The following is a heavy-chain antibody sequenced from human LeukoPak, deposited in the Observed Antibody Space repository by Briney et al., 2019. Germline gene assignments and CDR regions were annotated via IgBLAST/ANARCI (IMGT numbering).Heavy chain of an antibody. D-gene: IGHD1-26*01. Sequence: PGGALRLSCTAPRFTFGDYAVSRVRQAPGKGLERVGFNRRKAYGGTTEYDASVKDRFTISRDDSKGIAYLQMNSLRTEDTAVYYCARAYSGTLHAVFDIRGQGTMVTVSS. CDR2: NRRKAYGGTT. CDR1: RFTFGDYA. V-gene: IGHV3-49*04. J-gene: IGHJ3*02. CDR3: ARAYSGTLHAVFDI.